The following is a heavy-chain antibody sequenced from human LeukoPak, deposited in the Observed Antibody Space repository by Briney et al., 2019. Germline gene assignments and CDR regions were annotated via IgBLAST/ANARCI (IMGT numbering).Heavy chain of an antibody. D-gene: IGHD2-21*02. J-gene: IGHJ6*02. CDR1: GFTFSSYA. Sequence: GGSLSLSWAASGFTFSSYAMHWVRQAPRRGRGWVAFISYVGSHNNYANSVKGRSTLSRDTSKNPLYRQVNSLRAEHTAVYSCARDSRRTATAIPYYYYGMDVWGQGTTVTVSS. CDR2: ISYVGSHN. CDR3: ARDSRRTATAIPYYYYGMDV. V-gene: IGHV3-30-3*01.